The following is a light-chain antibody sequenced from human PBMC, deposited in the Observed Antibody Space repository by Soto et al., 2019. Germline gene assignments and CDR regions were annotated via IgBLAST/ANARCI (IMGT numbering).Light chain of an antibody. V-gene: IGLV2-14*01. CDR2: EVS. CDR1: SSDIGGYNY. Sequence: VLTQPASVSGSPGQSITISCTGTSSDIGGYNYVSWYQQHPGKAPKLMIYEVSNRPSGVSNRFSGSKSGNTASLTISGLQAEDEADYYCSSYTSSSPYVFGTGTKVTVL. CDR3: SSYTSSSPYV. J-gene: IGLJ1*01.